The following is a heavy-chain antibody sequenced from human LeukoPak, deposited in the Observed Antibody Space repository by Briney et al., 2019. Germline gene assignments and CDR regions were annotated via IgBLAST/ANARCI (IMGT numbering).Heavy chain of an antibody. V-gene: IGHV4-39*01. CDR3: ARQPPYSSTFDI. D-gene: IGHD2-21*01. Sequence: MPSETLSLTCTVSGAPINRSSYSWAWIRQPPGKGLEWIGSMSHSESPYYNPSLRSRVTISVDTSKNQLSLRLTSVTAADRAVYYCARQPPYSSTFDIWGQGTMVTVSS. CDR1: GAPINRSSYS. CDR2: MSHSESP. J-gene: IGHJ3*02.